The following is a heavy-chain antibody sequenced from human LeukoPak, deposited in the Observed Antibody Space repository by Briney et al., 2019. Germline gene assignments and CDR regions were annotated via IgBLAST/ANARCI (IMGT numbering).Heavy chain of an antibody. Sequence: ETLSLTCGVSGGSIDSTNFWSWVRQAPGKGLEWVSGIRGSGGGTFYADSVKGRFTISRDNSKNTLNLQMNSLRAEDTAVYYCAKSQLVGATYALDIWGQGTMVTVSS. CDR2: IRGSGGGT. D-gene: IGHD1-26*01. V-gene: IGHV3-23*01. CDR1: GGSIDSTN. J-gene: IGHJ3*02. CDR3: AKSQLVGATYALDI.